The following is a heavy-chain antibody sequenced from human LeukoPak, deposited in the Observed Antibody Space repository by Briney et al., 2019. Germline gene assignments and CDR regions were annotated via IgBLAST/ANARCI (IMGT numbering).Heavy chain of an antibody. CDR2: INPNSGDT. D-gene: IGHD6-19*01. V-gene: IGHV1-2*02. CDR1: GYTFTGYY. Sequence: ASVKVSCKASGYTFTGYYMHWVRQAPGQGLEWMGWINPNSGDTNYAQKFQGRVTVTRDTSISTAYMELSRLRSDDTAVYYCARVGSSGWYVHPTLDYWGQGTLLTV. J-gene: IGHJ4*02. CDR3: ARVGSSGWYVHPTLDY.